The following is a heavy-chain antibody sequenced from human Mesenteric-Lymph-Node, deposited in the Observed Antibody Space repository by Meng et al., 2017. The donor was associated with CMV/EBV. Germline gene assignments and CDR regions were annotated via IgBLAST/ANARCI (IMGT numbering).Heavy chain of an antibody. CDR3: ARDASGTRNFDY. D-gene: IGHD6-13*01. J-gene: IGHJ4*02. Sequence: CQASGYTFTGYYIRWVRQAPGQGLEWMGRINPNSGGTNNAQKFQDWVTMTSDTSISTVYMELSRLRSDDTAVYYCARDASGTRNFDYWGQGTLVTVSS. V-gene: IGHV1-2*04. CDR2: INPNSGGT. CDR1: GYTFTGYY.